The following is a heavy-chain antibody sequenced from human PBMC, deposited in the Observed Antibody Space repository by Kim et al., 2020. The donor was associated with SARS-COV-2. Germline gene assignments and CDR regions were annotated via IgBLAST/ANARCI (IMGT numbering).Heavy chain of an antibody. CDR1: GGTFSSYA. D-gene: IGHD6-13*01. Sequence: SVKVSCKASGGTFSSYAISWVRQAPGQGLEWMGGIIPIFGTANYAQKFQGRVTITADESTSTAYMELSSLRSEDTAVYYCARGNSSSWYTAYYYGMDVWGQGTTVTVSS. J-gene: IGHJ6*02. CDR3: ARGNSSSWYTAYYYGMDV. CDR2: IIPIFGTA. V-gene: IGHV1-69*13.